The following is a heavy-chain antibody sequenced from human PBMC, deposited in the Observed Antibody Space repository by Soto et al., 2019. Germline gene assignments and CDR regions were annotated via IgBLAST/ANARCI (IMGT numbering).Heavy chain of an antibody. CDR2: IIPIFGTA. J-gene: IGHJ6*02. CDR1: GGTFSSYA. D-gene: IGHD3-10*01. V-gene: IGHV1-69*13. CDR3: ARGIPHLNYYGSGSYYRLAYYGMDV. Sequence: GASVKVSCKASGGTFSSYAISWVRQAPGQGLEWMGGIIPIFGTANYAQKFQGRVTITADESTSTAYMELSSLRSEDTAVYYCARGIPHLNYYGSGSYYRLAYYGMDVWGQGTTVTVSS.